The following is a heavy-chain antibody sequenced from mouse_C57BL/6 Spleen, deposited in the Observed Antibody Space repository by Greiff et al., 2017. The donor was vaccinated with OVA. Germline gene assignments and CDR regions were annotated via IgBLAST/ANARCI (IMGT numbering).Heavy chain of an antibody. V-gene: IGHV1-72*01. Sequence: QVHVKQSGAELVQPGASVKLSCKASGYTFPSYWMHWVQQRPGRGLEWIGRIDPNRGGTTYNEKFKSKATLTVDKPSSTAYMQLRSLTSEDSAVYDYARDYYGSSYNFDYWGQGTTLTVSS. D-gene: IGHD1-1*01. CDR2: IDPNRGGT. CDR1: GYTFPSYW. J-gene: IGHJ2*01. CDR3: ARDYYGSSYNFDY.